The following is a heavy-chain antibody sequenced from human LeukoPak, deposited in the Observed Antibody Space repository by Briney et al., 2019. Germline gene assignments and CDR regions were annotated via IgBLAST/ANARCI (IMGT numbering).Heavy chain of an antibody. CDR3: AKDRGSWPNRSIDF. CDR2: ISYDGSNK. J-gene: IGHJ4*02. Sequence: GGSLRLSCAASGFTFSSYAMHWVRQAPGKGLEWVTVISYDGSNKYYADSVKGRFIISRDNPKNTLYLQMHSLRLEDTAVYYCAKDRGSWPNRSIDFWGQGTLVTVSS. D-gene: IGHD6-13*01. CDR1: GFTFSSYA. V-gene: IGHV3-30*14.